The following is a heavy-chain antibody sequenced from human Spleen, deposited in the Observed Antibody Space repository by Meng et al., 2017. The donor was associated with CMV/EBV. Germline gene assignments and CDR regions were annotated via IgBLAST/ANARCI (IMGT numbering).Heavy chain of an antibody. CDR2: IYSGGST. J-gene: IGHJ4*02. V-gene: IGHV3-53*01. Sequence: GESLKISCAASGFTVSSNYMSWVRQAPGKGLEWVSVIYSGGSTYYADSVKGRFTISRDNSKNTLYLQMNSLRAEDTAVYYCAKMGSILIGGGNDYWGQGTLVTVSS. CDR3: AKMGSILIGGGNDY. CDR1: GFTVSSNY. D-gene: IGHD3-10*01.